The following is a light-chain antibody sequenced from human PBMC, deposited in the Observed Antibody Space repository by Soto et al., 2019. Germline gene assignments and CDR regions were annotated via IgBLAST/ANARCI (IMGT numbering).Light chain of an antibody. CDR1: ASSIGTNT. Sequence: QSVLTQPPSASETPGQRVTISCSGSASSIGTNTVNWYRQLPGTAPKLLIYGDNQRPSGVPDRFSGSKSGTSASLAISGLQSEDEAEYYCAAWDGSLNNVLFGGGTKLTVL. J-gene: IGLJ2*01. CDR3: AAWDGSLNNVL. V-gene: IGLV1-44*01. CDR2: GDN.